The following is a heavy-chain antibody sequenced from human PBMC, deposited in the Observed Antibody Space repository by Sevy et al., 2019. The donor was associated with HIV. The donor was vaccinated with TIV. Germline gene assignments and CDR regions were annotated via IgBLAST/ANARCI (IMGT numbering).Heavy chain of an antibody. V-gene: IGHV1-18*04. Sequence: ASVKVSCKASGYTFPSYGISWVRQAPGQGPEWMGWISVYNGQINFEQKLQGRLTMTTDTSTNPAYMELRSLRSDDTDVYFCARRTAVDGGYCFDNWGQGTLVTVSS. CDR1: GYTFPSYG. D-gene: IGHD6-19*01. CDR3: ARRTAVDGGYCFDN. J-gene: IGHJ4*02. CDR2: ISVYNGQI.